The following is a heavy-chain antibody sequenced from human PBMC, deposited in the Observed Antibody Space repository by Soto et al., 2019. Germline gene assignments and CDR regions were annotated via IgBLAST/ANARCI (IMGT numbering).Heavy chain of an antibody. Sequence: SVKVSCKASGGTFSSYAISWVRQAPGQGLEWMGGIIPIFGTANYAQKFQGRVTITADESTSTAYMELSSLRSEDTAVYYCARERYSSSPLHYYYYGMDVWGQGTTVTV. CDR2: IIPIFGTA. V-gene: IGHV1-69*13. CDR1: GGTFSSYA. D-gene: IGHD6-6*01. J-gene: IGHJ6*02. CDR3: ARERYSSSPLHYYYYGMDV.